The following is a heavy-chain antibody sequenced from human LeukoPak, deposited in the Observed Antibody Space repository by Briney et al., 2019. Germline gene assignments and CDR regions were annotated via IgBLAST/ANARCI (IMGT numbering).Heavy chain of an antibody. V-gene: IGHV4-34*01. CDR1: GGSFSGYY. CDR2: INHSGST. J-gene: IGHJ4*02. D-gene: IGHD2-2*02. CDR3: ASLPAAIRKYYFDF. Sequence: SETLSLTCAVYGGSFSGYYWSWIRQPPGKGLEWIGEINHSGSTNYNPSLKSRVTISVDTSKNQFSLKLSSVTAADTAVYYCASLPAAIRKYYFDFWGQGTLVTVSA.